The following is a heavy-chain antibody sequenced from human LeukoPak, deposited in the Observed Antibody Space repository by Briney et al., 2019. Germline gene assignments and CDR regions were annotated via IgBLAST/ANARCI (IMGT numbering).Heavy chain of an antibody. CDR1: EFSVGSNY. J-gene: IGHJ6*03. D-gene: IGHD6-13*01. Sequence: PGGSLRLSCAASEFSVGSNYMTWVRQAPGKGLEWVSVIYSGGSTYYADSVKGRFTISRDNSKNTLYLQMNSLRAEDTAVYYCAKTSWHYMDVWGKGTTVTISS. CDR2: IYSGGST. CDR3: AKTSWHYMDV. V-gene: IGHV3-66*01.